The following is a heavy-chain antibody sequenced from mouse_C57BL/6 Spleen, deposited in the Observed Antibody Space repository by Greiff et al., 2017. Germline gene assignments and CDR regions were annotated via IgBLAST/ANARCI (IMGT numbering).Heavy chain of an antibody. Sequence: VQLKESGGGLVKPGGSLKLSCAASGFTFSSYAMSWVRQPPEKRLEWVAEISSGGSYTYYPDTVTGRFTISRDNAKNTLYLEMSSLRSEDTAMYYCARGYVAMDYWGQGTSVTVSS. D-gene: IGHD1-1*02. CDR3: ARGYVAMDY. CDR2: ISSGGSYT. CDR1: GFTFSSYA. V-gene: IGHV5-9-4*01. J-gene: IGHJ4*01.